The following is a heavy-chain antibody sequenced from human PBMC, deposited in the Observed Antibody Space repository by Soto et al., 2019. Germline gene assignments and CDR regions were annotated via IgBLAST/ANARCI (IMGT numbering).Heavy chain of an antibody. CDR1: GFTFTNYW. V-gene: IGHV3-7*01. Sequence: GGSLRLSCAASGFTFTNYWMNWVRQAPGKGLEWVANINEDGSEKYYVDSAKGRFTISRDNAKNSLYLQMSSLRAEDTAVYYCAKGPAIVLVPAAMNYYYGMDVWGQGTTVTVSS. CDR3: AKGPAIVLVPAAMNYYYGMDV. CDR2: INEDGSEK. J-gene: IGHJ6*02. D-gene: IGHD2-2*01.